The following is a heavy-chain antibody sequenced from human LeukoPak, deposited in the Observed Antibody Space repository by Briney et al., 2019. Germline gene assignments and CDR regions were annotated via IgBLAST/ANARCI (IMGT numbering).Heavy chain of an antibody. CDR2: INHSGST. D-gene: IGHD3-10*01. Sequence: SETLSLTCAVYGGSFSGYYWSWIRQPPGKGLEWIGEINHSGSTNYNPSLKSRVTISVDTSKNQFSLKLSSVTAADTAVYYCARTLWSAYNWSDPWAREPWSPSPQ. V-gene: IGHV4-34*01. J-gene: IGHJ5*02. CDR3: ARTLWSAYNWSDP. CDR1: GGSFSGYY.